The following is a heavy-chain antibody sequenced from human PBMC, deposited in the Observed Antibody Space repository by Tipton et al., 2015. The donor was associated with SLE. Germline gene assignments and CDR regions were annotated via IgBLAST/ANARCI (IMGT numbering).Heavy chain of an antibody. CDR2: IYYSGST. CDR3: ASMIVVIPVEARRDGMDV. CDR1: GGSISSSSYY. D-gene: IGHD2-2*01. Sequence: TLSLTCTVSGGSISSSSYYWGWIRQPPGKGLEWLGYIYYSGSTSYNPSLQSRVTISVDTSKSQFSLNLSSVTAADTAVYYCASMIVVIPVEARRDGMDVWGQGTTVTVSS. V-gene: IGHV4-61*05. J-gene: IGHJ6*02.